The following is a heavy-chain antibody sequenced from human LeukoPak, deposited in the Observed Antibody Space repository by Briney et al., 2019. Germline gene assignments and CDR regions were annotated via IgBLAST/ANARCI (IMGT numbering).Heavy chain of an antibody. CDR1: GGSISGYY. D-gene: IGHD1-26*01. V-gene: IGHV4-59*08. CDR3: ARDSATTGYPIDY. J-gene: IGHJ4*02. CDR2: IYYSWTT. Sequence: ASDTLSLTCTVSGGSISGYYWSWIRQPPGKELEWIAYIYYSWTTNYNPSLKSRVTISVDTSKNQFSLKLSSVTAADTAVYYCARDSATTGYPIDYWGQGTLVTVSS.